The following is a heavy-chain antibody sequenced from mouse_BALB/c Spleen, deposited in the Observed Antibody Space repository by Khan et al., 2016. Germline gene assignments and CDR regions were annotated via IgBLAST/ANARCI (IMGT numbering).Heavy chain of an antibody. CDR2: IRLKSNNYAT. V-gene: IGHV6-6*02. Sequence: EVKLEVSGGGLVQPGGSMKLSCVASGFTFSNYWMNWVRQSPEKGLEWVAEIRLKSNNYATHYAESVKGRFTISREDSKSSVYLQMNNLRAEETGIDYCTRDGYFDYWGQGTTLTVSS. CDR1: GFTFSNYW. CDR3: TRDGYFDY. J-gene: IGHJ2*01.